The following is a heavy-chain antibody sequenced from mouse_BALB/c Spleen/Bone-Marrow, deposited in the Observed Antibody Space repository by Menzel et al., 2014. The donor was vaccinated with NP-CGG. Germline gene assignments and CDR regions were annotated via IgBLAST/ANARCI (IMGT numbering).Heavy chain of an antibody. J-gene: IGHJ3*01. CDR1: GFTFSDYY. CDR3: ANWAY. Sequence: DVKLVESGGGLVKPGGSLKLSCAASGFTFSDYYMYWVRQTPEKSLEWVATISDGGSYTYYPDSVKGRFTISRDNAKNNLYLQMSSLKSEDTAMYYCANWAYWGQGTLVTVSA. V-gene: IGHV5-4*02. CDR2: ISDGGSYT. D-gene: IGHD4-1*01.